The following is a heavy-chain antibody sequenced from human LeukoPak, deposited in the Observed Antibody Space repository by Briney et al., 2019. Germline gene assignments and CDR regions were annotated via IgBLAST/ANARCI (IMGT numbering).Heavy chain of an antibody. V-gene: IGHV3-48*01. Sequence: GGSRRLSCVGSGFIFSSHSMNWVRQAPGKGLEWISYISSGSTTIYYADSVRGRLTISRDNAKNSLYLQMNSLRAEDTAVYYCVRGKGEYYYGMDVWGQGTTVTVSS. D-gene: IGHD1-26*01. J-gene: IGHJ6*02. CDR2: ISSGSTTI. CDR1: GFIFSSHS. CDR3: VRGKGEYYYGMDV.